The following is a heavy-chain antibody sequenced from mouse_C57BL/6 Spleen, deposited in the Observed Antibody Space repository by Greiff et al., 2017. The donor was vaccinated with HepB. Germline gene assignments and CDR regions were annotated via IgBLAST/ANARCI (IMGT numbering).Heavy chain of an antibody. CDR2: IDPSDSET. V-gene: IGHV1-52*01. CDR3: AGGAVTTVVAKNYALDY. J-gene: IGHJ4*01. D-gene: IGHD1-1*01. CDR1: GYTFTSYW. Sequence: QVQLQQPGAELVRPGSSVKLSCKASGYTFTSYWMHWVKQRPIQGLEWIGNIDPSDSETHYNQKFKDKATLTVDKSSSTTYMQLSSLTSEDSSVYYCAGGAVTTVVAKNYALDYWGQGTSVTVSS.